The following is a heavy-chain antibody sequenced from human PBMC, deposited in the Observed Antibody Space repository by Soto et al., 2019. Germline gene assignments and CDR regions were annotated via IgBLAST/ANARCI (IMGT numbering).Heavy chain of an antibody. D-gene: IGHD3-16*01. J-gene: IGHJ6*02. V-gene: IGHV4-30-4*01. CDR2: IFSSGTT. Sequence: SETLSLTCTVAGDSISSGNKYWSWIRQPPGKGLEWIGYIFSSGTTYYNPSLKSRLTMSLDASQNQFSLKLNSLTDADTAVYFCARVPSPFDYYYAMDVWGQGTTVTVSS. CDR3: ARVPSPFDYYYAMDV. CDR1: GDSISSGNKY.